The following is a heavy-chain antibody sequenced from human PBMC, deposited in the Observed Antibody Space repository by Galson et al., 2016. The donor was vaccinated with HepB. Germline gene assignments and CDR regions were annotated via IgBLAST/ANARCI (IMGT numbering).Heavy chain of an antibody. CDR2: IYYSGDT. J-gene: IGHJ4*02. CDR3: AHLSVIRGVNGGALQY. D-gene: IGHD3-10*01. V-gene: IGHV4-30-2*01. Sequence: TLSLTCGVSGGSVHSDDYSWTWIRQPPGKGLEWIGYIYYSGDTYYNPSPKSRLTMSLERSRNRFSLKLTSVSAADTATSYCAHLSVIRGVNGGALQYWGQGALVTVSS. CDR1: GGSVHSDDYS.